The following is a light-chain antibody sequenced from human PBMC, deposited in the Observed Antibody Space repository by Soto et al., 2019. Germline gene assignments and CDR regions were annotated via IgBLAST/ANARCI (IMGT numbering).Light chain of an antibody. CDR1: QSVSSSY. CDR3: QQYGSSPQWA. CDR2: GAS. V-gene: IGKV3-20*01. J-gene: IGKJ1*01. Sequence: EIVLTQSPGTLSLSPGERATLSCRASQSVSSSYLAWYQQKPGQAPRLLIYGASSRATGIPGRFSGSGSGTDFTLPISRLEPEDFAVYYCQQYGSSPQWAFGQGTKVEIK.